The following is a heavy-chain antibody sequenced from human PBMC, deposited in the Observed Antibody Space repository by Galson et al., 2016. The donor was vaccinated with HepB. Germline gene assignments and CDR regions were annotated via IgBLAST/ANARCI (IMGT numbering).Heavy chain of an antibody. J-gene: IGHJ3*02. D-gene: IGHD5-24*01. V-gene: IGHV3-15*01. CDR2: IKSKTDGVTT. CDR3: TTGLEKWLQFDAFDI. Sequence: SLRLSCAASGFTFINAWMTWVRQAPGKGLEWVGRIKSKTDGVTTDYGAPVRGRFTISRDDSKNTVYLQMNRLKSEDTAVYYCTTGLEKWLQFDAFDIWGQVTMVNCSS. CDR1: GFTFINAW.